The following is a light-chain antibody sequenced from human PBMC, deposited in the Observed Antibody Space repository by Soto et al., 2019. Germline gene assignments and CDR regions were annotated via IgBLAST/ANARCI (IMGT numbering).Light chain of an antibody. CDR1: SSNIGSNT. Sequence: QSVLTQPPSASGTPGQRVTISCSGSSSNIGSNTVNWYQQLPGTAPKLVIYNNNQRPSGVPDRFSVSKSGTSASLSISGLQSEDEADYYCAAWDDSLNGLVFGTGTKLTVL. V-gene: IGLV1-44*01. J-gene: IGLJ1*01. CDR3: AAWDDSLNGLV. CDR2: NNN.